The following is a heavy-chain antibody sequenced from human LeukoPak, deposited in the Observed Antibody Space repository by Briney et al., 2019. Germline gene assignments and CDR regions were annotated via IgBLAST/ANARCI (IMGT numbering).Heavy chain of an antibody. D-gene: IGHD1-26*01. CDR2: ISSSSSTI. J-gene: IGHJ4*02. Sequence: GGSLRLSCEASGFTFSSYSMNWVRQAPGKGLEWVSYISSSSSTIYYADSVKGRFTISRDNAKNSLYLQMNSLRDEDTAVYYCARDLETHGSGSFDYWGQGTLVTVSS. CDR1: GFTFSSYS. CDR3: ARDLETHGSGSFDY. V-gene: IGHV3-48*02.